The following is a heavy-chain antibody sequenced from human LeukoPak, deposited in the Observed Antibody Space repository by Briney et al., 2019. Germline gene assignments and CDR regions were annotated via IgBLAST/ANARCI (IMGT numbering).Heavy chain of an antibody. V-gene: IGHV4-4*02. CDR3: ARGDSSSHFDY. D-gene: IGHD6-6*01. J-gene: IGHJ4*02. CDR1: GFTFSSYA. CDR2: IYHSGGT. Sequence: GSLRLSCAASGFTFSSYAMHWVRQPPGKGLEWIGEIYHSGGTNYNPSLKSRVTMSVDKSKNQFSLKLSSVTAADTAVYYCARGDSSSHFDYWGQGTLVTVSS.